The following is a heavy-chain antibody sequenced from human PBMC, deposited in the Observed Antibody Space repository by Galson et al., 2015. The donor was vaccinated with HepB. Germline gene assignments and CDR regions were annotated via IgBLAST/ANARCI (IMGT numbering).Heavy chain of an antibody. V-gene: IGHV2-70*11. CDR3: ARISYYYDSSGYYPRYYFDY. Sequence: PALVKPTQTLTLTCTFSGFSLSTSGMCVSWIRQPPGKALEWLARIDWDDDKYYSTSLKTRLTISKDTSKNQVVLTMTNMDPVDTATYYCARISYYYDSSGYYPRYYFDYWGQGTLVTVSS. CDR2: IDWDDDK. D-gene: IGHD3-22*01. CDR1: GFSLSTSGMC. J-gene: IGHJ4*02.